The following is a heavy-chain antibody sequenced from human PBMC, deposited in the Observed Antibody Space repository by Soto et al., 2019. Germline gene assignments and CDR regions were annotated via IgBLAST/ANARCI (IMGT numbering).Heavy chain of an antibody. CDR3: ARDQGIAARNYYYYGMDV. Sequence: GGSLRLSCAASGFTFSSYGMHWVRQAPGKGLEWVAVIWYDVSNKYYADSVKGRFTISRDNSKNTLYLQMNSLRAEDTAVYYCARDQGIAARNYYYYGMDVWGQGTTVTVSS. V-gene: IGHV3-33*01. J-gene: IGHJ6*02. CDR2: IWYDVSNK. D-gene: IGHD6-13*01. CDR1: GFTFSSYG.